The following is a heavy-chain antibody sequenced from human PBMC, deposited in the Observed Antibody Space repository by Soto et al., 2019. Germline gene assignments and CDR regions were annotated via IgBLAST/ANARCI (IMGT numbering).Heavy chain of an antibody. CDR1: GDSLSSSGYY. Sequence: QVRLQESGPGLVRPSQTLSLTCNVSGDSLSSSGYYCCGIRQLPGKGLEWIGFIYYSGSTFYNPSLRSRVTMSADASKNQISLKLSSVTAADTAVYYCAKTKTPHVRNGMDVWGQGTTVTVSS. J-gene: IGHJ6*02. D-gene: IGHD2-8*01. CDR3: AKTKTPHVRNGMDV. V-gene: IGHV4-31*04. CDR2: IYYSGST.